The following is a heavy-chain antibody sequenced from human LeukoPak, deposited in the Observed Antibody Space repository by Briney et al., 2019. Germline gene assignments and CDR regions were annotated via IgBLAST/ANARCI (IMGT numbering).Heavy chain of an antibody. D-gene: IGHD2-2*01. CDR2: IXFSWST. J-gene: IGHJ5*02. Sequence: XYXSXIRQPXGKGXXWXXXIXFSWSTNYTPSLKSRVTISVDTSKNQFPLKLSSVTAADTAVYYCARLLGYCSSTSCLNWFDPWGQGTLVTVSS. CDR1: XY. CDR3: ARLLGYCSSTSCLNWFDP. V-gene: IGHV4-61*07.